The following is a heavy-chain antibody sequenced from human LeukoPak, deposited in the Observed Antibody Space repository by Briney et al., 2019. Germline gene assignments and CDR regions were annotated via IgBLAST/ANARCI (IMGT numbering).Heavy chain of an antibody. CDR1: GFTFSSYG. J-gene: IGHJ4*02. CDR2: IRYDGSNK. CDR3: AKGQVAPDYSSSWLFDY. V-gene: IGHV3-30*02. Sequence: PGGSLRLSCAASGFTFSSYGMHWVRQAPGKGLEWVAFIRYDGSNKYYADSVKGRFTISRDNSKNTLYLQMNSLRAEDTAVYYCAKGQVAPDYSSSWLFDYWGQGTLVTVSS. D-gene: IGHD6-13*01.